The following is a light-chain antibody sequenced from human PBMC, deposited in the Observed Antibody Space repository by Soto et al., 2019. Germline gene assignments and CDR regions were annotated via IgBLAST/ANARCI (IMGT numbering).Light chain of an antibody. V-gene: IGKV1-27*01. CDR3: QKYNSAPNT. CDR1: RDISSS. J-gene: IGKJ2*01. Sequence: DVQMTQSPSSLSASVGDRVTITCRASRDISSSLAWYQQKPGKVPKLLIYAASTLHAGVQSRFSGSGSGTCFTPTINSLQPEDVATYYCQKYNSAPNTFGRGTRLEIK. CDR2: AAS.